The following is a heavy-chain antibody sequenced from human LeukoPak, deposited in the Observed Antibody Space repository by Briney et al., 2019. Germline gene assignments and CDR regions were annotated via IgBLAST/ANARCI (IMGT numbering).Heavy chain of an antibody. CDR1: GGSISSSSYY. V-gene: IGHV4-39*07. CDR3: ASKDELLAPLDY. Sequence: SETLPLTCTVSGGSISSSSYYWGWIRQPPGKGLEWIGSIYYSGSTYYNPSLKSRVTISVDTSKNQFSLKLSSVTAADTAVYYCASKDELLAPLDYWGQGTLVTVSS. J-gene: IGHJ4*02. CDR2: IYYSGST. D-gene: IGHD3-10*01.